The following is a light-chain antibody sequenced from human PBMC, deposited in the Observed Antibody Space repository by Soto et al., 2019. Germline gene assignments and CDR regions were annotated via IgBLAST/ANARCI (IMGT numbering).Light chain of an antibody. CDR1: SSDVGGYNY. Sequence: QSALTQPASVSGSPGQSITISCTGTSSDVGGYNYVSWYQQHPGKAPKLIIYDVSRRPSGVSNRFSGSKSGNMASLTISGLQAEDEADYYCSSYISSDAFEFGGGTKLTVL. J-gene: IGLJ2*01. V-gene: IGLV2-14*01. CDR2: DVS. CDR3: SSYISSDAFE.